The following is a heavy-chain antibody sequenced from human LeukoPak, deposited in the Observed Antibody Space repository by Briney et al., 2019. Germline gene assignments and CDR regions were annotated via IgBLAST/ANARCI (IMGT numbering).Heavy chain of an antibody. D-gene: IGHD5-24*01. CDR1: GFTFSSYS. Sequence: GGSLRLSCAASGFTFSSYSMNWVRQAPGKGLEWVSSISSSSSYIYYADSVKGRFTISRDNAKNSLYLQMNSLRAGDTAVYYCARDYMGRWDYWGQGTLATVSS. J-gene: IGHJ4*02. CDR2: ISSSSSYI. V-gene: IGHV3-21*01. CDR3: ARDYMGRWDY.